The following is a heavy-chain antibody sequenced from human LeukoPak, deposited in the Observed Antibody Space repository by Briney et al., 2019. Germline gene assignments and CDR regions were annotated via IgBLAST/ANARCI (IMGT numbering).Heavy chain of an antibody. CDR2: ISSSSSTI. J-gene: IGHJ4*02. V-gene: IGHV3-48*01. CDR3: AKDTTTMIAYFDY. Sequence: GGTLRLSCAASGFTFSSYSMNGVRQAPGKALEGVSNISSSSSTIYDADSVKGRFTIARDNSKNTLYLQMNSLRAEDTAVYYCAKDTTTMIAYFDYWGQGTLVTVSS. D-gene: IGHD3-22*01. CDR1: GFTFSSYS.